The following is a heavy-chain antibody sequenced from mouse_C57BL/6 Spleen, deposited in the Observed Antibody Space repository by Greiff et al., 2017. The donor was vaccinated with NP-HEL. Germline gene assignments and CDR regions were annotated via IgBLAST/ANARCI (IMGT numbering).Heavy chain of an antibody. J-gene: IGHJ1*03. CDR1: GYAFSSYW. V-gene: IGHV1-80*01. CDR3: ARSAYYSNPDYDV. CDR2: IYPGDGDT. D-gene: IGHD2-5*01. Sequence: QVQLQQSGAELVKPGASVKISCKASGYAFSSYWMNWVKQRPGKGLEWIGQIYPGDGDTNYNGKFKGKATLTADKSSSTAYMQLSSLTSEDSAVYFCARSAYYSNPDYDVWGTGTTVTVSS.